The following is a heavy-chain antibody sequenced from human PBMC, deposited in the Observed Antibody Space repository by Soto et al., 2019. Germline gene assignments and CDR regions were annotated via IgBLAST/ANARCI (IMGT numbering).Heavy chain of an antibody. CDR1: GFTFSSYG. Sequence: QVQLVESGGGVVQPGRSLRLSCAASGFTFSSYGMHWVRQAPGKGLEWVAVIWYDGSNKYYADSVKGRFTISRDNSKNTLYLQMNSLRAEDTAVYYCAREVTQLGVPYYYGMDVWGQGTTVTVSS. D-gene: IGHD6-6*01. CDR3: AREVTQLGVPYYYGMDV. V-gene: IGHV3-33*01. CDR2: IWYDGSNK. J-gene: IGHJ6*02.